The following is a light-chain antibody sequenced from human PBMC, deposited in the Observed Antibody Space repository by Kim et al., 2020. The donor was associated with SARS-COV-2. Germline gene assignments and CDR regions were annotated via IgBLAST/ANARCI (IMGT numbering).Light chain of an antibody. J-gene: IGKJ4*01. CDR3: QQYNNYPPT. CDR1: QGISSW. Sequence: DIQMTQSPSSMSASIGDRVTITCRASQGISSWLAWYQQKPGKAPKSLIYAASNLQSGVPSRFSGSGSGTGFTLTISSLQPEDFATYYCQQYNNYPPTFGGGTKVDIK. CDR2: AAS. V-gene: IGKV1D-16*01.